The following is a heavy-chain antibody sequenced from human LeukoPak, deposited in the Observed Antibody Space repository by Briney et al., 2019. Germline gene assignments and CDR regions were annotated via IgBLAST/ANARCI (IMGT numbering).Heavy chain of an antibody. V-gene: IGHV4-59*01. D-gene: IGHD5-18*01. CDR3: ARTYTAMVPSYYYYMDV. Sequence: PSETLSLTCTVSGGSISSYYWSWIRQPPGKGLEWVGYIYYSGSTNYNPSLKSRVTISVDTSKNQFSLKLSSVTAADTAVYYCARTYTAMVPSYYYYMDVWGKGTTVTISS. J-gene: IGHJ6*03. CDR1: GGSISSYY. CDR2: IYYSGST.